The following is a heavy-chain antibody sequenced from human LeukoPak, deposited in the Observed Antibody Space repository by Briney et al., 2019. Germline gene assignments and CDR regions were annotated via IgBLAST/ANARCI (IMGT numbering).Heavy chain of an antibody. V-gene: IGHV3-23*01. J-gene: IGHJ4*02. CDR1: GFTFSSYA. Sequence: GGSLRLSCAASGFTFSSYAMSWARQAPGKGLEWVSAISGSGGSTYYADSVKGRFTISRDNSKNTLYLQMNSLRAEDTAVYYCAKLYISFFSQFDYWGQGTLVTVSS. CDR2: ISGSGGST. CDR3: AKLYISFFSQFDY. D-gene: IGHD3-9*01.